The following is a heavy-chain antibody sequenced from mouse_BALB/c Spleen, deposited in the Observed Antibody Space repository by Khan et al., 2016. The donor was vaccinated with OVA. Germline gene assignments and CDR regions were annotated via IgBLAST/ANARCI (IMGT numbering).Heavy chain of an antibody. J-gene: IGHJ4*01. CDR3: TRENCFLGDAMDY. V-gene: IGHV1S56*01. CDR1: GYTFTTYY. Sequence: QVQLQQSGPALVKPGASVRISCKASGYTFTTYYLHWVKQRPGQGLEWIGWIYPGNFNTNYIEKFKGKATLTADESSNTAYMQLSSLTSADSAVCFYTRENCFLGDAMDYWGQGTSVIVSS. CDR2: IYPGNFNT.